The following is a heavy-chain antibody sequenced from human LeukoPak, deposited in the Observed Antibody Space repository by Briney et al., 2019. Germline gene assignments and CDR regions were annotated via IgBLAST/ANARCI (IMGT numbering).Heavy chain of an antibody. CDR1: GYSISSGYY. J-gene: IGHJ5*02. Sequence: SETLSLTCTVSGYSISSGYYWGWIRQPPGKGLEWIGSIYHSGSTYYNPSLKSRVTISVDTSKNQFSLKLSSVTAADTAVYYCAKPICSGGSCYLGWFDPWGQGTLVTVSS. CDR3: AKPICSGGSCYLGWFDP. V-gene: IGHV4-38-2*02. D-gene: IGHD2-15*01. CDR2: IYHSGST.